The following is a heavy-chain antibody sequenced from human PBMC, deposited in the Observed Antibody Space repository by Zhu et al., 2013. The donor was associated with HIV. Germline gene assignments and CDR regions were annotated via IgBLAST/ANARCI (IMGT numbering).Heavy chain of an antibody. J-gene: IGHJ6*02. CDR1: GFTFSSYA. Sequence: EVQLLESGGGLVQPGGSLRLSCAASGFTFSSYAMSWVRQAPGKGLEWVSAISGSGGSTYYADSVKGRFTISRDNSKNTLYLQMNSLRAEDTAVYYCAKSYDSSGYYSGYYYYGMDVWGQGTNGHRL. CDR2: ISGSGGST. V-gene: IGHV3-23*01. CDR3: AKSYDSSGYYSGYYYYGMDV. D-gene: IGHD3-22*01.